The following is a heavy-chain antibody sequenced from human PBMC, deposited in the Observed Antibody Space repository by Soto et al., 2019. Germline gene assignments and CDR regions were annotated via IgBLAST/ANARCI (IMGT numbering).Heavy chain of an antibody. CDR1: GSSISSSSYY. Sequence: PSETLSLTCTVSGSSISSSSYYWGWIRQPPGKGLEWIGSIYYSGSTYYNPSLKSRVTISVDTSKNQFSLKLSSVTAADTAVYYCARLYYDFWSDVNFDYWGQGTLVTVSS. CDR3: ARLYYDFWSDVNFDY. V-gene: IGHV4-39*01. D-gene: IGHD3-3*01. CDR2: IYYSGST. J-gene: IGHJ4*02.